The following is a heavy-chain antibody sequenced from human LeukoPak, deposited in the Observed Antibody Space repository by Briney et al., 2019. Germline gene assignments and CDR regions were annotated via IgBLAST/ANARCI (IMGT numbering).Heavy chain of an antibody. CDR2: MNPNSGNT. CDR1: GYTFTSYD. D-gene: IGHD3-3*01. J-gene: IGHJ4*02. CDR3: SRGYWYYDFWSGYSYLYYFDY. V-gene: IGHV1-8*03. Sequence: ASVKVSCKASGYTFTSYDINWVRQATGQGLEWMGWMNPNSGNTGYAQKFQGRVTITRNTSKSTAYMELSSLRSEDTAVYYCSRGYWYYDFWSGYSYLYYFDYWGQGTLVTVSS.